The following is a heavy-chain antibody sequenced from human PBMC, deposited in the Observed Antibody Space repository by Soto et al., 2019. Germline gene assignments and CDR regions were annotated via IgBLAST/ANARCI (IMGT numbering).Heavy chain of an antibody. CDR2: ISDTGDDT. Sequence: RLSCAVSGFTFSNYAMSWVRQAPGKGLEWVSTISDTGDDTYYSDSVKGRFTISRDTSKNTLYLQMNSLRAEDTAVYYCAKKLADGLRNYFDYWGQGALVTVSS. V-gene: IGHV3-23*01. CDR3: AKKLADGLRNYFDY. J-gene: IGHJ4*02. CDR1: GFTFSNYA.